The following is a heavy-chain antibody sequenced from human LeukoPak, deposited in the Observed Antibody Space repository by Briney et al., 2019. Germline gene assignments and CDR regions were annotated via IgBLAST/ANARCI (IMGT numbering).Heavy chain of an antibody. J-gene: IGHJ4*02. D-gene: IGHD6-13*01. CDR2: ISYDSAYE. Sequence: GGSLRLSCAASGFTFSLYTMHWVRQAPGKGLEWVAIISYDSAYEYYADSVKGRFTISRDNSKDTLYLQMNSLRAEDTTVYYCARQGWRAAGFFDYWGQGTLVTVSS. CDR3: ARQGWRAAGFFDY. CDR1: GFTFSLYT. V-gene: IGHV3-30*04.